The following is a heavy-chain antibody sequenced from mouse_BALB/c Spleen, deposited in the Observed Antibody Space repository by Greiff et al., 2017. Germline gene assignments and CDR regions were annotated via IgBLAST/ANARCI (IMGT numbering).Heavy chain of an antibody. Sequence: EVQLVESGGGLVKPGGSLKLSCAASGFTFSSYAMSWVRQSPEKRLEWVAEISSGGSYTYYPDTVTGRFTISRDNAKNTLYLEMSSLRSEDTAMYYCARGGSSYGGAMDYWGQGTSVTVSS. CDR1: GFTFSSYA. V-gene: IGHV5-9-4*01. J-gene: IGHJ4*01. CDR2: ISSGGSYT. D-gene: IGHD1-1*01. CDR3: ARGGSSYGGAMDY.